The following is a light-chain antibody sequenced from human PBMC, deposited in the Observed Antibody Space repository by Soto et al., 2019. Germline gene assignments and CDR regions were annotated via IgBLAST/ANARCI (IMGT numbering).Light chain of an antibody. J-gene: IGKJ3*01. CDR3: QQANSFPFT. CDR2: AAS. Sequence: DIQMTQSPSSVSASVGDRVTITCRASQGMSSWLAWYQQKPGKAPKLLIYAASSLPSGGPSRFSGSGSGTYFPLTISSLQPEDVATYYCQQANSFPFTFGPGTKVDIK. CDR1: QGMSSW. V-gene: IGKV1-12*01.